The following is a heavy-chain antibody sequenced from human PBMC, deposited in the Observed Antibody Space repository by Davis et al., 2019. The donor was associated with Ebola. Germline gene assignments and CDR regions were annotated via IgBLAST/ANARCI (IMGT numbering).Heavy chain of an antibody. Sequence: GESLKISYAASGFTFSDYYMSWIRQAPGKGLEWVSYISSSGSTIYHADSVKGRFTISRDNAKNSLYLQMNSLRAEDTATYYCSTQLPTWNWVYWGRGTLVTVAS. D-gene: IGHD1-7*01. CDR2: ISSSGSTI. CDR1: GFTFSDYY. V-gene: IGHV3-11*01. J-gene: IGHJ4*02. CDR3: STQLPTWNWVY.